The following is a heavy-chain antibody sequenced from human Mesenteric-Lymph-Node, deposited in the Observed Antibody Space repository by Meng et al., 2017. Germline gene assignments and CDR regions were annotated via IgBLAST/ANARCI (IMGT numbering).Heavy chain of an antibody. CDR3: ARDRTYSSDGYFDY. Sequence: GESLKISCAASGFTFSSYAMSWVRQAPGKGLEWVSGISGRGGSTYYADSVKGRFTISRDNSKNTLYLQMNSLRAEDTAVYYCARDRTYSSDGYFDYWGQGTLVTVSS. V-gene: IGHV3-23*01. CDR1: GFTFSSYA. D-gene: IGHD6-19*01. J-gene: IGHJ4*02. CDR2: ISGRGGST.